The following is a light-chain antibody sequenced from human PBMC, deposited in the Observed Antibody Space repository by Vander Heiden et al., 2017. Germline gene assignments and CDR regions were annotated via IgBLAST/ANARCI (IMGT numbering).Light chain of an antibody. J-gene: IGKJ3*01. V-gene: IGKV3-20*01. CDR3: HQYGRSPFT. CDR2: DAS. Sequence: EIVLTQSPGTLSLSPGETATLSCRASQTDNSRFLAWYQHKRGQAPRLLMFDASTRAAGVPERFSGSGFTLTISRLEPEDFAVYHCHQYGRSPFTFGPGTKVEFK. CDR1: QTDNSRF.